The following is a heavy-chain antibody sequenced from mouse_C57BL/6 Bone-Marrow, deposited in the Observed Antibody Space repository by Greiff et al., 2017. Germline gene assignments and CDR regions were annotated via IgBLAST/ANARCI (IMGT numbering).Heavy chain of an antibody. D-gene: IGHD2-4*01. CDR3: ARHYDPVGWYFDV. V-gene: IGHV14-3*01. CDR2: IDPANGIT. Sequence: VQLKESVAELVRPGASVKLSCTASGFNIKNTYMHWVKQRPEQGLEWIGRIDPANGITKYAPKFHGKAPITADTSSHTAYLQLNSLTSEDTAIYYCARHYDPVGWYFDVWGTGTT. CDR1: GFNIKNTY. J-gene: IGHJ1*03.